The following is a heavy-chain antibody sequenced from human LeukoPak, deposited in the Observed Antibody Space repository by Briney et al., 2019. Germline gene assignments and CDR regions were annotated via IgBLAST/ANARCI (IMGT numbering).Heavy chain of an antibody. CDR3: AREWGEGWLQSLYYFDY. V-gene: IGHV3-30-3*01. CDR2: MSYDGSNK. Sequence: GGSLRLSCAASGFTFSSYAMHWVRQAPGKGLEWVAVMSYDGSNKYYADSVKGRFTISRDNSKNTLYLQMNSLRAEDTAVYYCAREWGEGWLQSLYYFDYWGQGTLVTVSS. D-gene: IGHD6-19*01. J-gene: IGHJ4*02. CDR1: GFTFSSYA.